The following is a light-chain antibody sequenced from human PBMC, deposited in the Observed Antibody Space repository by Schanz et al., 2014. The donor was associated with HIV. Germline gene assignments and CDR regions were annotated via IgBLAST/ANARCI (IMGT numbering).Light chain of an antibody. V-gene: IGLV2-14*02. Sequence: QSALTQPASVSGSPGQSITISCTGTSSDVGSYNLVSWYQQHPGKAPKLLISEIDKRPSGVPDRFSGSRSGNTARLTVSGLQAEDEADYFCSASAGSDSFVVFGGGTKLTVL. CDR3: SASAGSDSFVV. CDR2: EID. J-gene: IGLJ2*01. CDR1: SSDVGSYNL.